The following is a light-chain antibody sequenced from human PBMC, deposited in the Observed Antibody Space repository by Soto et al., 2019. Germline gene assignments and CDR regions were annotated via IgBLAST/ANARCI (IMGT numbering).Light chain of an antibody. CDR1: SGDVGNHL. CDR2: EVN. CDR3: CSYVGSSTSYV. J-gene: IGLJ1*01. Sequence: QSALTQPASVSGSPGQSIAISCTGTSGDVGNHLVSWYQQHPGKAPKLIIFEVNKWPSGVSNRFSGSKSGNTASLTISGLQAEDEADYYCCSYVGSSTSYVLGTGTKLTVL. V-gene: IGLV2-23*02.